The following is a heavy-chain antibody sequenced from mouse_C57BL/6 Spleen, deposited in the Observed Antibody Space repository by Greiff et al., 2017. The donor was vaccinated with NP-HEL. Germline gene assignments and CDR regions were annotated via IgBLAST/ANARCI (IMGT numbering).Heavy chain of an antibody. CDR2: IYPRSGNT. Sequence: VQLQESGAELARPGASVKLSCKASGYTFTSYGISWVKQRTGQGLEWSGEIYPRSGNTYYNEKFKGKATLTADKSSRTEYMELRSLTSEDSAVYFCARGLGGNGDYAMDFWGQGTSVTVSS. CDR3: ARGLGGNGDYAMDF. D-gene: IGHD1-1*02. CDR1: GYTFTSYG. V-gene: IGHV1-81*01. J-gene: IGHJ4*01.